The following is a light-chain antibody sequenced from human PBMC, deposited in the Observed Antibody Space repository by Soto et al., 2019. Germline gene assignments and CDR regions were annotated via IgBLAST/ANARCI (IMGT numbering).Light chain of an antibody. CDR3: QQYGSSPRT. CDR1: QNVSSSY. J-gene: IGKJ1*01. CDR2: GAS. Sequence: EIVLTQSPGTLSLSPGERATLSCRASQNVSSSYLAWYQQKPGKAPRLLIYGASSRATGIPDRFSGSRSGTDFTLTISRLEPEDSAVYYCQQYGSSPRTFGQGTKVDIK. V-gene: IGKV3-20*01.